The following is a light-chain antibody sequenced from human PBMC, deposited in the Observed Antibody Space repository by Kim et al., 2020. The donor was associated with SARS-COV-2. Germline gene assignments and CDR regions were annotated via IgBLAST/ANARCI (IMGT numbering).Light chain of an antibody. Sequence: ASVGDRVTIACRARQVISTALAWYQQKPGKAPRLLIYDASNCEPGVPLRFSGSGSGTDFTLTIDSLQPEDFATYYCQQLNDYSFTFGPGTKVDIK. CDR1: QVISTA. J-gene: IGKJ3*01. CDR2: DAS. V-gene: IGKV1D-13*01. CDR3: QQLNDYSFT.